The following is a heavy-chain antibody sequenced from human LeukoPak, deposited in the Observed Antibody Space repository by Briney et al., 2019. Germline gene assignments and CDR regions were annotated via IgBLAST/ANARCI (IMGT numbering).Heavy chain of an antibody. CDR2: IVVGSGNT. D-gene: IGHD5-18*01. J-gene: IGHJ3*02. Sequence: GASVKVSCKASGFTFTSSAMQWVRQARGQRLEWIGWIVVGSGNTNYAQKFQERVTITRDMSTSTAYMELSSLRAEDTAVYYCAREKGEQLWYLNLHNAFDIWGQGTMVTVSS. V-gene: IGHV1-58*02. CDR1: GFTFTSSA. CDR3: AREKGEQLWYLNLHNAFDI.